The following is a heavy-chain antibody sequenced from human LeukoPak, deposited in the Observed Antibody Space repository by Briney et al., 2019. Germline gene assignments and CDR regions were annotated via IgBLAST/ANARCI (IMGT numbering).Heavy chain of an antibody. CDR2: IYYSGST. V-gene: IGHV4-39*01. CDR1: GGSISSSSYY. J-gene: IGHJ4*02. CDR3: ARRLFTSIDY. Sequence: PSETLSLTCTVSGGSISSSSYYWGWIRQPPGKGLEWIGSIYYSGSTYYNPSLKSRVTISVDTSKNQFSLKLSSVTAADTAVYNCARRLFTSIDYWGQGTLVTVSS. D-gene: IGHD2-2*01.